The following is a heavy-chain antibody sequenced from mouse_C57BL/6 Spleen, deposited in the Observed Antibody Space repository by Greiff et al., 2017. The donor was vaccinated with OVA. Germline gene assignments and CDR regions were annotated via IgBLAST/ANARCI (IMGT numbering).Heavy chain of an antibody. CDR1: GYSITSGYY. Sequence: EVQRVESGPGLVKPSQSLSLTCSVTGYSITSGYYWNWIRQFPGNKLEWMGYISYDGSNNYNPSLKNRISITRDTSKNQFFLKLNSVTTEDTATYYCARERNGNYVRTLDYWGQGTTLTVSS. D-gene: IGHD2-1*01. J-gene: IGHJ2*01. V-gene: IGHV3-6*01. CDR2: ISYDGSN. CDR3: ARERNGNYVRTLDY.